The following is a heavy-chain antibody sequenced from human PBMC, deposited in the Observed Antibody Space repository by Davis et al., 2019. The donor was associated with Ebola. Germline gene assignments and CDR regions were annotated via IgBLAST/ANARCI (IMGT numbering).Heavy chain of an antibody. V-gene: IGHV4-39*01. D-gene: IGHD2-2*01. CDR3: ARHRSSCTSTSCYAGYYGMDV. CDR2: IYYSGST. CDR1: GGSISSSSDY. J-gene: IGHJ6*02. Sequence: SETLSLTCTVSGGSISSSSDYWGWIRQPPGKGLEWIASIYYSGSTYYNPSLKSRVTISVDTSKNQVSLKLGSVTAADTAVYYCARHRSSCTSTSCYAGYYGMDVWGQGTTVTVSS.